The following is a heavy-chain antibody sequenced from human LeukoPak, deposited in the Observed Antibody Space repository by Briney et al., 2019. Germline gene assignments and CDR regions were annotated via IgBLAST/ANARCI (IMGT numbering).Heavy chain of an antibody. CDR3: AREGDTGPYYYGMDV. CDR1: GFTFSSYE. V-gene: IGHV3-48*03. J-gene: IGHJ6*04. CDR2: ISSSGSTI. Sequence: PGGSLRLSCAASGFTFSSYEMNWVRQAPGKGLEWVSYISSSGSTIYYADSVKGRFTISRDNAKNSLHLQMNSLRAEDTAVYYCAREGDTGPYYYGMDVWGKGTTVTVSS. D-gene: IGHD3-16*01.